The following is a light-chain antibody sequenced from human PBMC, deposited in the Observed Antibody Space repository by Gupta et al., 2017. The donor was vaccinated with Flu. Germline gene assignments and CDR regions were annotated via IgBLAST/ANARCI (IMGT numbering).Light chain of an antibody. CDR2: DAS. J-gene: IGKJ2*01. Sequence: PATLSLSPGERATLSCSASQNIGNYLDWYKQKPGQAPRLLVYDASKRDTGIPDRFSGSGSGTDFTLTISNLEHGDFAVYFCQQRFIWPGTFGQGTKLDIK. CDR3: QQRFIWPGT. V-gene: IGKV3-11*01. CDR1: QNIGNY.